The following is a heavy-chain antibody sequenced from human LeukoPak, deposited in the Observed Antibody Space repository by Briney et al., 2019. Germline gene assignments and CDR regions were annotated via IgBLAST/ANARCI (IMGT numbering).Heavy chain of an antibody. CDR1: GFTFEEYG. Sequence: GGSLRLSCAASGFTFEEYGMAWVRQAPGKGLEGVPGITWNGGSTGYAGAVKGRFTISRDNAKKSLYLQMNRLRVEDTAFYYCTRVKYITWRMTDYWGQGTLVTVSS. CDR3: TRVKYITWRMTDY. J-gene: IGHJ4*02. V-gene: IGHV3-20*04. CDR2: ITWNGGST. D-gene: IGHD6-6*01.